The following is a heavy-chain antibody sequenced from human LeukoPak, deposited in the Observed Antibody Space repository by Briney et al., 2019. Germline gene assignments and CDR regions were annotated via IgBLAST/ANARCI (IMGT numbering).Heavy chain of an antibody. J-gene: IGHJ4*02. CDR3: ARAQYYLDS. V-gene: IGHV3-23*01. Sequence: PGGSLRLSCAASGFTFNSYAMSWVRQAPGKGLEWVSAIGGSGYTTYYADSVKGRFTISRDNAKNSLYLQMNSLRAEDTAVYYCARAQYYLDSWGQGTLVTVSS. CDR1: GFTFNSYA. CDR2: IGGSGYTT.